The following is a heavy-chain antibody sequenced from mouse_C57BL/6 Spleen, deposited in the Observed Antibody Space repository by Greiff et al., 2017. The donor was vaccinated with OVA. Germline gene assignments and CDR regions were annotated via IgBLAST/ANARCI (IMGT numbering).Heavy chain of an antibody. D-gene: IGHD2-4*01. J-gene: IGHJ2*01. CDR1: GFTFSSYG. CDR3: AGLRGGYFDY. CDR2: ISSGGSYT. V-gene: IGHV5-6*02. Sequence: DVKLVESGGDLVKPGGSLKLSCAASGFTFSSYGMSWVRQTPDKRLEWVATISSGGSYTYYPDSVKGRFTISRDNAKNTLYLQMSSLKSEDTAMYYCAGLRGGYFDYWGQGTTLTVSS.